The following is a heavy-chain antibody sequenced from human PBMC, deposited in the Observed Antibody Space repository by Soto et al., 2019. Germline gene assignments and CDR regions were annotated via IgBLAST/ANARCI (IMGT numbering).Heavy chain of an antibody. V-gene: IGHV5-51*01. CDR1: GYKFDNAW. D-gene: IGHD4-4*01. CDR3: DRQINYICDF. Sequence: PGESLKISCKGAGYKFDNAWIGWVRQMPGKGLEWMGIIKPGASDIRYSPSFRGQVIISADAAVSTAYLQLNSLKDSDTAIYYCDRQINYICDFWGQGTLVTVSS. J-gene: IGHJ4*02. CDR2: IKPGASDI.